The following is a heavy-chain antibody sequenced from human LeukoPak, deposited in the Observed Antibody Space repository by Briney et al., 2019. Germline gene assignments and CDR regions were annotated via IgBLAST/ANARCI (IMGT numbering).Heavy chain of an antibody. CDR2: ISSSSSYI. CDR3: ARDRRSSSDLFDY. CDR1: GFTFSSYS. D-gene: IGHD6-6*01. V-gene: IGHV3-21*01. J-gene: IGHJ4*02. Sequence: GGSLRLSCAASGFTFSSYSMNWVRQAPGKGLEWVSSISSSSSYIYCADSVKGRFTISRDNAKNSLYLQMNSLRAEDTAVYYCARDRRSSSDLFDYWGQGTLVTVSS.